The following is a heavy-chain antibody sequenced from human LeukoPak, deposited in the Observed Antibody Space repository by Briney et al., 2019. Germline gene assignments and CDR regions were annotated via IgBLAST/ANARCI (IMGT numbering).Heavy chain of an antibody. CDR1: GGSFSGYY. CDR2: INHSGST. Sequence: SETLSLTCAVYGGSFSGYYWSWIRQPPGKGLEWIGEINHSGSTNYNPSLKRRFSISIDTSKNQFSLKLSSVTAADTAVYYCASDTFVVVPAATTRVMDVWGKGTTVTVSS. CDR3: ASDTFVVVPAATTRVMDV. J-gene: IGHJ6*03. D-gene: IGHD2-2*01. V-gene: IGHV4-34*01.